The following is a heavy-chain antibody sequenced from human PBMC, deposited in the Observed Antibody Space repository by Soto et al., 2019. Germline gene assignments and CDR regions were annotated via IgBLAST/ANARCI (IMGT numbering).Heavy chain of an antibody. V-gene: IGHV4-39*01. Sequence: SETLSLTCTVSGGSISSSSYYWGWIRQPPGKGLEWIGSIYYSGSTYYNPSLKSRVTISVDTSKNQFSLKLSSVTAADTAVYYCARSPSGITIFGVVIIPPHNWFDPWGQGTLVTVSS. J-gene: IGHJ5*02. D-gene: IGHD3-3*01. CDR1: GGSISSSSYY. CDR2: IYYSGST. CDR3: ARSPSGITIFGVVIIPPHNWFDP.